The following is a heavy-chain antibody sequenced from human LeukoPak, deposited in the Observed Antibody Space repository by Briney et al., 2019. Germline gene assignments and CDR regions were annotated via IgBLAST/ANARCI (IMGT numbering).Heavy chain of an antibody. D-gene: IGHD2-21*02. CDR3: ARRAYCGGDCYSFPFDY. CDR2: ISYDGSNK. V-gene: IGHV3-30*01. J-gene: IGHJ4*02. Sequence: PGGSLRLSCAASGFTFSSYAMHWVRRAPGKGLEWVAVISYDGSNKYYADSVKGRFTISRDNFKNTLYLQMNSLRAEDTAVYYCARRAYCGGDCYSFPFDYWGQGTLVTVSS. CDR1: GFTFSSYA.